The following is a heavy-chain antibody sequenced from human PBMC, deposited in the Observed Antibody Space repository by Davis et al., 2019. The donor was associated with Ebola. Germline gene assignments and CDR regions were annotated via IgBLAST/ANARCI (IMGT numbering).Heavy chain of an antibody. CDR1: GGTFSSYT. CDR3: ARESGFIAARFDY. J-gene: IGHJ4*02. CDR2: IIPILGIA. Sequence: AASVKVSCKASGGTFSSYTISWVRQAPGQGLEWMGRIIPILGIANYAQKFQGRFTITAHKSTSTAYMELSSLRSEDTAVYYCARESGFIAARFDYWGQGTLVTVSS. V-gene: IGHV1-69*04. D-gene: IGHD6-6*01.